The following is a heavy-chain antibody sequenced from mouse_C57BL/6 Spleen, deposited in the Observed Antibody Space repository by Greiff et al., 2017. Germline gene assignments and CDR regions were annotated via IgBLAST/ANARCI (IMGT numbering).Heavy chain of an antibody. D-gene: IGHD1-1*01. CDR3: ARDGSSYGFAY. CDR1: GYTFTDYY. V-gene: IGHV1-26*01. Sequence: VQLQQSGPELVKPGASVKISCKASGYTFTDYYMNWVKQSHGKSLEWIGDINPNNGGTSYNQKFKGKATLTVDKSSSTAYMELRSLTSEDSAVYYCARDGSSYGFAYWGQGTLVTVSA. J-gene: IGHJ3*01. CDR2: INPNNGGT.